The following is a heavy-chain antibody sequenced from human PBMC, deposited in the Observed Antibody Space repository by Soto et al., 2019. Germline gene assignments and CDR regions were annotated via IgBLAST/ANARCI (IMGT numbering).Heavy chain of an antibody. Sequence: GGSLRLSCASSGFTFSSYWMNLVRQTPGKGLEWVASIKEDGSEKYYVDSVKDRFTISRDNSKNSLSLQMNSLRAEDTAVYYCARGCITRPCSWGNYFDYWGQGTLVTVSS. D-gene: IGHD3-16*01. V-gene: IGHV3-7*01. CDR1: GFTFSSYW. J-gene: IGHJ4*02. CDR2: IKEDGSEK. CDR3: ARGCITRPCSWGNYFDY.